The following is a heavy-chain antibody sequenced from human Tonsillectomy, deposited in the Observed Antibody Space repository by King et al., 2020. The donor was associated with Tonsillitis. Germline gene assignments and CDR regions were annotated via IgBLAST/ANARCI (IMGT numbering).Heavy chain of an antibody. J-gene: IGHJ4*02. CDR2: ISYDGSNK. D-gene: IGHD6-19*01. CDR3: ARAAGLYSSGWYYFDY. V-gene: IGHV3-30*04. CDR1: GFTFSTYA. Sequence: VQLVESGGGVVQPGRSLRLSCAASGFTFSTYAMYWVRQAPGKGLEWVAFISYDGSNKYYADSVKGRFTISRDNSKNTLYLQMNSLGAEDTAVFYCARAAGLYSSGWYYFDYWGQGTLVTVSS.